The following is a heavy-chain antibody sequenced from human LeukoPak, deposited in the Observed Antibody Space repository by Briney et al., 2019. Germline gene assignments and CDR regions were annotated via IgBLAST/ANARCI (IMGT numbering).Heavy chain of an antibody. J-gene: IGHJ4*02. V-gene: IGHV3-23*01. Sequence: GGSLRLSCAASGFTFSSYAMSWVRQAPGKGLEWVSAISGSGGSTYYADSVKGRFTISRDNSKNTLYLQMNSLRAEDTAVYYCARGGYYYDSSGFGLDYWGQGTLVTVSS. CDR3: ARGGYYYDSSGFGLDY. CDR2: ISGSGGST. D-gene: IGHD3-22*01. CDR1: GFTFSSYA.